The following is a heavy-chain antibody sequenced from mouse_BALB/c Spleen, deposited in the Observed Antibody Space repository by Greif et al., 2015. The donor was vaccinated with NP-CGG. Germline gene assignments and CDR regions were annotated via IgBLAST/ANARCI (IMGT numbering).Heavy chain of an antibody. CDR2: IDPENGDT. CDR1: GFNIKDYY. Sequence: EVQLQQSGAELVRSGASVKLSCTAPGFNIKDYYMHWVKQRPEQGLEWIGWIDPENGDTEYAPKFQGKATMTADTSSNTAYLQLSSLTSEDTAVYYCNGNWFAYWGQGTLVTVSA. V-gene: IGHV14-4*02. CDR3: NGNWFAY. J-gene: IGHJ3*01.